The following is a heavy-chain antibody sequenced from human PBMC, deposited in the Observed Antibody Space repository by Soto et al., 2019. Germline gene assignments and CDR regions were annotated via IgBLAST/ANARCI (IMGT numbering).Heavy chain of an antibody. J-gene: IGHJ4*02. CDR3: ARAVTEYTPADY. CDR2: INPSGDST. D-gene: IGHD6-19*01. V-gene: IGHV1-46*01. CDR1: GYTYY. Sequence: ASVKVFCKASGYTYYIHWVRQAPGQGLEWMGIINPSGDSTTYAQKFQGRVTMTRDTSTSTVYMELSSLSSEDTAVYYCARAVTEYTPADYWGQGTQVTVSS.